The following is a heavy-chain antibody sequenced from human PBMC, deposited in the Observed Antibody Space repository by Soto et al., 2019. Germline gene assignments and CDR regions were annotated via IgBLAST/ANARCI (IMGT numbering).Heavy chain of an antibody. CDR2: IYSGGST. D-gene: IGHD3-22*01. CDR3: ARDRVESGYPEYFQH. V-gene: IGHV3-53*01. Sequence: EVQLVESGGGLIQPGGSLRLSCAASGFTVSSNYMSWIRQAPGKGLEWVSVIYSGGSTYYADSVNGRFNISRDNSKKTLYLQMNSLRAEDTAVYYCARDRVESGYPEYFQHWGQGTLVTVSS. CDR1: GFTVSSNY. J-gene: IGHJ1*01.